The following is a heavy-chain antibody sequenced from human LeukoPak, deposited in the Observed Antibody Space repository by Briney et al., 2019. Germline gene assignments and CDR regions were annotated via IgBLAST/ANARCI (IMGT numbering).Heavy chain of an antibody. CDR3: GRYRSGYYSDF. D-gene: IGHD3-22*01. CDR2: INPDGSST. CDR1: GFTFSHYG. Sequence: GGSLRRSCAASGFTFSHYGLHWARQAPGKGLVWVAHINPDGSSTNYADSVKGRFTISRDNAKNTLFLQMNSLRVEDTAVYYCGRYRSGYYSDFWGQGTLVTVSS. J-gene: IGHJ4*02. V-gene: IGHV3-74*01.